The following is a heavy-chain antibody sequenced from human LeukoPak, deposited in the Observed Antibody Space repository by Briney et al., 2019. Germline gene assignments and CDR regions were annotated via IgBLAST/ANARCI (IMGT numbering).Heavy chain of an antibody. V-gene: IGHV3-48*02. CDR3: ARSRGVSDY. J-gene: IGHJ4*02. CDR1: GFTFSSYS. Sequence: GGSLRLSCAASGFTFSSYSMNWVRQAPGKGLEWVSYVSTSSSTIYYADSVKGRFTISRDNAKNSLYLQMSSLRDDDTAVYFCARSRGVSDYWGQGALVTVSS. D-gene: IGHD3-10*01. CDR2: VSTSSSTI.